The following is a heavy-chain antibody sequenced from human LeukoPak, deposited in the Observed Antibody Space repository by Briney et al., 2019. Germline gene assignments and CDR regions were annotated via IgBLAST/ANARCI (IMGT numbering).Heavy chain of an antibody. J-gene: IGHJ4*02. CDR2: INPNSGGT. CDR3: TRDELPQAHCSGGSCFGDFDY. D-gene: IGHD2-15*01. V-gene: IGHV1-2*02. CDR1: GYNFTGYY. Sequence: ASVKVSCKASGYNFTGYYMHWVRQAPGQGLEWMGWINPNSGGTNYAQKFQGRVTMTRDTSISTAYMELSRLRSDDTAVYYCTRDELPQAHCSGGSCFGDFDYWGQGTLVTVSS.